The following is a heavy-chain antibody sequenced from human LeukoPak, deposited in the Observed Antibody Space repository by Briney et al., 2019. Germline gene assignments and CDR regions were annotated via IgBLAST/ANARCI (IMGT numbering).Heavy chain of an antibody. CDR2: IIPIFGTA. D-gene: IGHD3-22*01. CDR1: GGTFSSYA. CDR3: ASARYYYDSSGYYYSGLDAFDI. J-gene: IGHJ3*02. V-gene: IGHV1-69*06. Sequence: ASVKVSCKASGGTFSSYAISWVRQAPGQGLEWMGGIIPIFGTANYAQKFQGRVTITADKSTSTAYMELSSLRSDDTAVYYCASARYYYDSSGYYYSGLDAFDIWGQGTMVTVSS.